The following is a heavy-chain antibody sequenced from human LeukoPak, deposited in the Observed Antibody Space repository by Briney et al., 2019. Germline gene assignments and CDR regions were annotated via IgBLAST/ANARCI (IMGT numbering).Heavy chain of an antibody. Sequence: GGSLRLSCAASGFTFSSFWMTWVRQAPGKGLEWVANIKSDGSEKFYVDSVKGRFTISRDNAKNSLYLQMNRLRVEDTAVYYCARGGRVGASDYWGQGTLVAVSS. CDR2: IKSDGSEK. D-gene: IGHD1-26*01. V-gene: IGHV3-7*01. CDR3: ARGGRVGASDY. J-gene: IGHJ4*02. CDR1: GFTFSSFW.